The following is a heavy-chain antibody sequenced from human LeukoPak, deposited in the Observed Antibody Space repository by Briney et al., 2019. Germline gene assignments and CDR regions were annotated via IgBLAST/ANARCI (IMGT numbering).Heavy chain of an antibody. CDR1: GGSISSSSYY. J-gene: IGHJ4*02. CDR3: AREGGYCSSTSCSPGGY. V-gene: IGHV4-39*02. CDR2: IYYSGST. Sequence: SETLSLTCTVSGGSISSSSYYWGWIRQPPGKGLEWIGSIYYSGSTYYNPSLKSRVTISVDTSKNQFSLKLSSVTAADTAVYYCAREGGYCSSTSCSPGGYWGQGTLVTVSS. D-gene: IGHD2-2*01.